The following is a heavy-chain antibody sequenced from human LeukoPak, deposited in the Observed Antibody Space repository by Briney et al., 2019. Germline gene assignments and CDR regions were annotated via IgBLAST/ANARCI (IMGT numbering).Heavy chain of an antibody. CDR3: TSQGPWEVVTATAHFDN. D-gene: IGHD2-21*02. J-gene: IGHJ4*02. V-gene: IGHV3-73*01. CDR2: IRSKANSCAT. Sequence: GGSLRLSCAASGFTFSGSAMHWVRQASGKGLECVGRIRSKANSCATAYAASVKGRFTISRDDSKNTAYLQMNSLKTEDTAVYYCTSQGPWEVVTATAHFDNWGQGTLVTVSS. CDR1: GFTFSGSA.